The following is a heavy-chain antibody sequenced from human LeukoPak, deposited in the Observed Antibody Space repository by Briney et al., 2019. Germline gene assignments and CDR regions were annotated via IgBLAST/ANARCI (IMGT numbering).Heavy chain of an antibody. CDR2: IKADGSDK. D-gene: IGHD3-16*01. CDR1: GLTFSTFW. J-gene: IGHJ4*02. Sequence: GSLRLSCAASGLTFSTFWMSWVRQAPGKGLEWVANIKADGSDKNYVDSVRGRFTISRDNSKNSLSLQMNSLREEDTAVYYCASGGHIDYCGQGTLVTVSS. V-gene: IGHV3-7*05. CDR3: ASGGHIDY.